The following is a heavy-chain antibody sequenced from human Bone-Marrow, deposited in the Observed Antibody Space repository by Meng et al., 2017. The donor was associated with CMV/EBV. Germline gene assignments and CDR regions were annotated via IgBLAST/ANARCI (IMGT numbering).Heavy chain of an antibody. D-gene: IGHD3-3*01. CDR1: GVTFSSYW. J-gene: IGHJ4*02. CDR3: ARDRLEEGFWDY. CDR2: INSDGSST. Sequence: CAASGVTFSSYWMHWVRQAPGKGLVWVSRINSDGSSTSYADSVKGRFTISRDNAKNTLYLQMNSLRAEDTAVYYCARDRLEEGFWDYWGQGTLVTVSS. V-gene: IGHV3-74*01.